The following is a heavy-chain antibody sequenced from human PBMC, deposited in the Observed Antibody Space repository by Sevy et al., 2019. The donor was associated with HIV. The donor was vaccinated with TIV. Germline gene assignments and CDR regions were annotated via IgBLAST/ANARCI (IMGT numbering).Heavy chain of an antibody. D-gene: IGHD1-1*01. CDR3: ARGRTDYWNLSRRWFDP. Sequence: SETLSLTCAVYGGSFSGYYWSWIRQPPGKGLEWIGEINHSGSTNYNPSLKSRVTISVDTSKNQFSLKLSSVTAADTAVYYCARGRTDYWNLSRRWFDPWGQGTPVTVSS. J-gene: IGHJ5*02. CDR1: GGSFSGYY. CDR2: INHSGST. V-gene: IGHV4-34*01.